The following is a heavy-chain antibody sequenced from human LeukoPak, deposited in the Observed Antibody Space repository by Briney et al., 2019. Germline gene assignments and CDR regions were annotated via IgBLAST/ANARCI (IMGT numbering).Heavy chain of an antibody. J-gene: IGHJ4*02. Sequence: GGSLRLSCAASGFPFNKYSMTWVRQAPGKGLEWVSSISSSSRDIFYAESLKGRFTISRDNAKNSLDLQMNSLRVEDTAVYYCVRDRHYIGNREVRFPYWGQGALVTVSS. CDR1: GFPFNKYS. CDR3: VRDRHYIGNREVRFPY. CDR2: ISSSSRDI. D-gene: IGHD3-10*01. V-gene: IGHV3-21*01.